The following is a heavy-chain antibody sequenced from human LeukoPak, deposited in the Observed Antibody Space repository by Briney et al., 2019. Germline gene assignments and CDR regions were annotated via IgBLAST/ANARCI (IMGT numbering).Heavy chain of an antibody. CDR1: GFTFNIYG. J-gene: IGHJ4*02. Sequence: GGSLRLSCAASGFTFNIYGMHWVRQAPGKGLEWVAAISNDERGQFHADSVKGRFTISRGNSKNTLYLQMNSLGAEDTAVYYCAKDQFETGIAAAGTDYWGQGTLVTVSS. V-gene: IGHV3-30*18. D-gene: IGHD6-13*01. CDR2: ISNDERGQ. CDR3: AKDQFETGIAAAGTDY.